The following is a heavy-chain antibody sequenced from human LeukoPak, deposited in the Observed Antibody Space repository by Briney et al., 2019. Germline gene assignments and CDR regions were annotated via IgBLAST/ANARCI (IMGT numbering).Heavy chain of an antibody. V-gene: IGHV4-4*02. CDR1: GDSINSLDL. CDR3: ARDDHSPHYHYAMGV. J-gene: IGHJ6*02. D-gene: IGHD4-11*01. CDR2: MYLSGTT. Sequence: SETLSLTCTVSGDSINSLDLWSWVRQPPGKGLEWIGEMYLSGTTHSNPSVKSRVTISIDKSKNQFFLNLSSVTAADTAVYYCARDDHSPHYHYAMGVWGQGITVTVSS.